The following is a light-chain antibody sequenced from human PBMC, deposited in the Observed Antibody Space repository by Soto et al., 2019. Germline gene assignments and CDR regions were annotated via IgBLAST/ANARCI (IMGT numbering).Light chain of an antibody. Sequence: EIVLTQSPGTLSLSPGERATLSCRASQSVSSSYLAWYQQKPGQAPRLLIYGASSRATGIPARFSGSGSGTDFTLTISRLQTEDFAVYYCQQYGSSLFTVGQGTRRETK. J-gene: IGKJ5*01. CDR2: GAS. CDR1: QSVSSSY. CDR3: QQYGSSLFT. V-gene: IGKV3-20*01.